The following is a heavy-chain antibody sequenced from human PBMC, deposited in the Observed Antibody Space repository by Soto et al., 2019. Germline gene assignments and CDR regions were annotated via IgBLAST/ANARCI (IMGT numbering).Heavy chain of an antibody. V-gene: IGHV4-30-4*08. CDR1: DGSINTDTYS. CDR3: AKTLQYCIRNTFYLSAP. D-gene: IGHD2-15*01. CDR2: IYFTGST. J-gene: IGHJ5*02. Sequence: SETLSLTCTVSDGSINTDTYSWSWIRQPPGKGLEWIGYIYFTGSTYYNPSLKSRVSMSIDTSQNQFSLKVTSVTAADRAVFYCAKTLQYCIRNTFYLSAPWGKGNLVLVSS.